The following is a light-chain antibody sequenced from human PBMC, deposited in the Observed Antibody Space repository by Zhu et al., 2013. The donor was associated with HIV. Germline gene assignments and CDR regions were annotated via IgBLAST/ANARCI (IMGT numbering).Light chain of an antibody. Sequence: QSVLTQPPSVSGAPGQTVVISCSGTTSNIGGNTATWYQHVPGTAPRLLIYSSNRRPSGVPDRFSASKSGASASLAISGLQSEDEGDYYCGAWDDSLHGLIFGGGTRVTVL. CDR2: SSN. CDR3: GAWDDSLHGLI. J-gene: IGLJ2*01. CDR1: TSNIGGNT. V-gene: IGLV1-44*01.